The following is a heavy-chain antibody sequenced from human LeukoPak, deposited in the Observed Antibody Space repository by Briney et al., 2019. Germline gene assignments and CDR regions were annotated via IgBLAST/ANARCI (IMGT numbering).Heavy chain of an antibody. CDR2: ISAYNGNT. CDR3: ARDLGTVTTFDY. D-gene: IGHD4-17*01. V-gene: IGHV1-18*01. J-gene: IGHJ4*02. CDR1: GYTFTSYG. Sequence: ASVKVSCKASGYTFTSYGISWVGQARGQGLEWMGWISAYNGNTNYAQKLQGRVTMTTDTSTSTAYMELRSLRSDDTAVYYCARDLGTVTTFDYWGQGTLVTVSS.